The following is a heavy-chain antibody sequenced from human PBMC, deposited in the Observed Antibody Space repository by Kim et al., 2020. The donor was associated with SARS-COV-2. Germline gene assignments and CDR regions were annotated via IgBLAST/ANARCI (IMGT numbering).Heavy chain of an antibody. J-gene: IGHJ4*02. V-gene: IGHV3-33*03. D-gene: IGHD2-15*01. CDR3: VALCSGGSCYSAFLDDY. CDR2: IWSDGSDQ. Sequence: GGSLRLSCVASGFTFTNSAMHWVRQAPGKGLEWVAVIWSDGSDQHYSDSVKGRFNISRDNSKNTLFLQMNNLRAEDSALYYCVALCSGGSCYSAFLDDYWGQGVMVNV. CDR1: GFTFTNSA.